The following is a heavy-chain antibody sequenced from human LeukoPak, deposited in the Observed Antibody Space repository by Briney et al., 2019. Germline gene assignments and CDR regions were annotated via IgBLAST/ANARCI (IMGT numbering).Heavy chain of an antibody. Sequence: GASVKVSCKASGYTFTSYAMHWVRQAPGQRLEWMGWINAGNGNTKYSQKFQGRVTITRDTSASTAYMELSSLRSEDTAVYYCARDPAGGDYTSDFDYWGQGTLVTVSS. CDR2: INAGNGNT. V-gene: IGHV1-3*01. D-gene: IGHD4-17*01. J-gene: IGHJ4*02. CDR1: GYTFTSYA. CDR3: ARDPAGGDYTSDFDY.